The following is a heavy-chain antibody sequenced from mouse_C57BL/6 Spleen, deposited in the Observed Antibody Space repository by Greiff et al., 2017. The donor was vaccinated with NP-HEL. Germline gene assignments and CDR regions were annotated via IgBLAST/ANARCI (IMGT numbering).Heavy chain of an antibody. J-gene: IGHJ3*01. V-gene: IGHV1-42*01. CDR1: GYSFTGYY. CDR2: INPSTGGT. CDR3: TRNSSSLLAY. D-gene: IGHD1-1*01. Sequence: EVQLQESGPELVKPGASVKISCKASGYSFTGYYMNWVKQSPEKSLEWIGEINPSTGGTTYNQKFKAKATLTVDKSSSTAYMQLESLTSEDSADYYYTRNSSSLLAYWGQGTLVTVSA.